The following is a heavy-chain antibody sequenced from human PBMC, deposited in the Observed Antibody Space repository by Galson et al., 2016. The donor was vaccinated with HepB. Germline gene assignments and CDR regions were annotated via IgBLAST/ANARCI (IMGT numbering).Heavy chain of an antibody. CDR2: MYYSGNT. Sequence: SETLSLTCTVSGGSISSSYYWGWIRQPPGKGLEWIGSMYYSGNTYYNPSLKSRVTISVDTSKNQFSLQLSSVTAADTAVYYCARAHCSTVGCNHPYYFDNWGQGTLVPVSA. CDR1: GGSISSSYY. V-gene: IGHV4-39*01. D-gene: IGHD2-2*01. CDR3: ARAHCSTVGCNHPYYFDN. J-gene: IGHJ4*02.